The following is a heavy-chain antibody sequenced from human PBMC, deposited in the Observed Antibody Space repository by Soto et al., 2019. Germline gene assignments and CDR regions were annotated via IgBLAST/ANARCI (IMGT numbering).Heavy chain of an antibody. J-gene: IGHJ4*02. V-gene: IGHV5-51*01. CDR1: GYSFTSYW. D-gene: IGHD3-22*01. CDR3: ARVKNYYDSSGYQYYFDY. CDR2: IYPGDSDT. Sequence: GESLKISCKGSGYSFTSYWIGWVRQMPGKGLEWMGIIYPGDSDTRYSPSFQGQVTISADKSISTAYLQWSSLKASDTAMDYCARVKNYYDSSGYQYYFDYWGQGTLVTVSS.